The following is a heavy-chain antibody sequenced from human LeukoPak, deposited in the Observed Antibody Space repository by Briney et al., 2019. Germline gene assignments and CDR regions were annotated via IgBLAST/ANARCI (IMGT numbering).Heavy chain of an antibody. CDR3: ARLVASGLVILRFLEWLPHSHYYYYGMDV. Sequence: SETLSLTCAVYGGSFSGYYWSWIRQPPGKGLEWIGEINHSGSTNYNPSLKSRVTISVDTSKNQFSLSLSFVPPAATAVYYCARLVASGLVILRFLEWLPHSHYYYYGMDVWGQGTTVTVSS. CDR2: INHSGST. D-gene: IGHD3-3*01. CDR1: GGSFSGYY. V-gene: IGHV4-34*01. J-gene: IGHJ6*02.